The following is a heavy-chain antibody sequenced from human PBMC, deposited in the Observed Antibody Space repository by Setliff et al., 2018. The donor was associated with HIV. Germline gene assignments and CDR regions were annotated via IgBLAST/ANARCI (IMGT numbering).Heavy chain of an antibody. CDR2: INTNTGSP. Sequence: ASVKVSCKASGYTFTTYNITWVRQAPGQGLEWMGCINTNTGSPTYAHGFTGRFVFSVDTPVSTAYLRIFNLKAEDTAVYYCTRDHTPPPNYDFWSGQLDLRNIFYYMDVWGTGSPVTVSS. D-gene: IGHD3-3*01. CDR3: TRDHTPPPNYDFWSGQLDLRNIFYYMDV. CDR1: GYTFTTYN. V-gene: IGHV7-4-1*01. J-gene: IGHJ6*03.